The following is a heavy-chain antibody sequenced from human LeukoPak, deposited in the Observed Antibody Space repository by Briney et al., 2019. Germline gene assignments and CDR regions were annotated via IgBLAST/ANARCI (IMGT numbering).Heavy chain of an antibody. CDR3: AKDFRGSGSYYTPYYYYYGMDV. V-gene: IGHV3-30*18. D-gene: IGHD3-10*01. J-gene: IGHJ6*04. CDR1: GFTFSSYG. Sequence: PGGSLRLSCAASGFTFSSYGMHWVRQAPGKGLEWVAVISYDGSNKYYADSVKGRFTISRDNSKNTLYLQMNSLRAEDTAVYYCAKDFRGSGSYYTPYYYYYGMDVWGKGTTVTVSS. CDR2: ISYDGSNK.